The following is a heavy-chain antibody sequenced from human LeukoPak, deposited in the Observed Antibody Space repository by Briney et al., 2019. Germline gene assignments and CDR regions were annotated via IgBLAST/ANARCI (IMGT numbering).Heavy chain of an antibody. V-gene: IGHV3-23*01. CDR3: AKDQSGGFTIYSFDY. J-gene: IGHJ4*02. Sequence: GRSLRLSCAASGFTFDDYAMHWVRQVPGKGLEWVSAISGSGGSTYYADSVKGRFTISRDNSKNTLYLQMNSLRAEDTAVYYCAKDQSGGFTIYSFDYWGQGTLVTVSS. CDR1: GFTFDDYA. D-gene: IGHD2-15*01. CDR2: ISGSGGST.